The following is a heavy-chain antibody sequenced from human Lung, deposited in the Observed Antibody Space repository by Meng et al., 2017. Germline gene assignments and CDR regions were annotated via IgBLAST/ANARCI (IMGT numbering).Heavy chain of an antibody. CDR2: IFHSGST. CDR1: GCSITSSTW. CDR3: ARFDISSSGRGDY. D-gene: IGHD1-26*01. V-gene: IGHV4-4*02. J-gene: IGHJ4*02. Sequence: QVQLHEPGPGPVMPSGTLSLTCAVAGCSITSSTWWSWVRQTPGKGLEWFGEIFHSGSTNYNPPLERRVTISVDKSKNPFSLKVYSVTAADTATYYCARFDISSSGRGDYWGQGILVTVSS.